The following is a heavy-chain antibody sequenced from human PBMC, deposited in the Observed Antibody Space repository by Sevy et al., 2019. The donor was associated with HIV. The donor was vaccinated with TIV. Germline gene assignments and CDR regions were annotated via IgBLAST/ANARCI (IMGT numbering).Heavy chain of an antibody. J-gene: IGHJ6*02. CDR2: MNPNSGNT. Sequence: ASVKVSCKASGYTFTSYDINWVRQATGQGLEWMGWMNPNSGNTGYAQKFQGRVTMTRNSSISTDYMELSSLRSEDTAVYYCARGSISFYGMDVWGQGTTVTVSS. V-gene: IGHV1-8*01. CDR1: GYTFTSYD. D-gene: IGHD2-21*01. CDR3: ARGSISFYGMDV.